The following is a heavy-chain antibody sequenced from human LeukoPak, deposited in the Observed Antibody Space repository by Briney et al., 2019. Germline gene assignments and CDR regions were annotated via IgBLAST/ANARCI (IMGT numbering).Heavy chain of an antibody. D-gene: IGHD3-10*01. CDR2: ISYDGSNK. Sequence: PGGSLRLSCAASGFTFSSYAMHWVRQAPGKGLEWVAVISYDGSNKYYADSVKGRFTISRDNSKNTLYLQMNSLRAEDTAVYYCARDRLDYYGSGSPHKDYWGQGTLVTVSS. V-gene: IGHV3-30-3*01. CDR3: ARDRLDYYGSGSPHKDY. CDR1: GFTFSSYA. J-gene: IGHJ4*02.